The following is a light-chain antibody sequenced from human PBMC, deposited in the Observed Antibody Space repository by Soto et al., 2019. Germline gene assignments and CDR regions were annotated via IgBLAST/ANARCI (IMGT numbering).Light chain of an antibody. J-gene: IGKJ4*01. CDR3: QRLYNWPLT. V-gene: IGKV3-11*01. CDR2: DAS. Sequence: EVVLTQSPATLSLSPGEKAILSCRASQDINTYLGWYQQKPGQPPRLLIYDASNRASGIPARFSGSGSGTDFTLTIDTLESEDFAIYYCQRLYNWPLTFGAGTKVEIK. CDR1: QDINTY.